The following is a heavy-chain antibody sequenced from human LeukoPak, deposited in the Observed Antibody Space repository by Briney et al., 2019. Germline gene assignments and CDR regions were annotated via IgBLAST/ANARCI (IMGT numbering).Heavy chain of an antibody. D-gene: IGHD3-3*01. V-gene: IGHV1-24*01. CDR2: FDPEDGET. CDR3: ATAGRITNFEVPPYDFVY. Sequence: ASVKVSCKVSGYTLSELSMHWVRQAPGKGLEWMGGFDPEDGETIYAQKIQGRVTMTEDTSTDTAYMELSSLRSEDTAVYYCATAGRITNFEVPPYDFVYWGQGTLVTVSS. CDR1: GYTLSELS. J-gene: IGHJ4*02.